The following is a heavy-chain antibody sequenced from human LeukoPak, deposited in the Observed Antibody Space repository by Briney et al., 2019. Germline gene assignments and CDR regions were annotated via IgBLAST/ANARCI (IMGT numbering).Heavy chain of an antibody. Sequence: SETLSLTYAVYSGSFSGYYRRWIRQPPGKGLECIGEINLSGSTNYNPSLKSRATTSVDTSKNQYSLKLSSVTAADTAVYYCATLLRGYDDYSNYVFDYWGQGTLVTVCS. CDR3: ATLLRGYDDYSNYVFDY. CDR1: SGSFSGYY. D-gene: IGHD4-11*01. J-gene: IGHJ4*02. CDR2: INLSGST. V-gene: IGHV4-34*01.